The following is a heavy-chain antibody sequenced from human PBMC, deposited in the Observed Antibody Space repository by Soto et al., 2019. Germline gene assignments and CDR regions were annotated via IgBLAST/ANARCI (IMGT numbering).Heavy chain of an antibody. CDR1: GYTFTSYY. Sequence: QVQLVQSGAEVKKPGASVKVSCKASGYTFTSYYMDWVRQAPGQGLEWMGIINPSGGSTSYAQKFQGRVTMTRDTSTSTVYMELSSLRSEDTAVYYCASRAGSGSYLDYWGQGTLVTVSS. D-gene: IGHD3-10*01. V-gene: IGHV1-46*03. CDR3: ASRAGSGSYLDY. J-gene: IGHJ4*02. CDR2: INPSGGST.